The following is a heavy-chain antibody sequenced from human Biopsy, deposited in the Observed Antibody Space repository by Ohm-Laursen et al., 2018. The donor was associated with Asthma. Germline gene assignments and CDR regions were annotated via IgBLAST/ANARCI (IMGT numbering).Heavy chain of an antibody. CDR3: ARTYYDFLTGQVKDVFGV. CDR2: VSTGNGGT. Sequence: GSSVKVSCKASGYNFISFAIHWVRQAPGQRLEWMGWVSTGNGGTKYSQKFQGRVTITRDTSASTAYMELRSLRSEDTATYYCARTYYDFLTGQVKDVFGVWGQGTMVTVSS. J-gene: IGHJ3*01. D-gene: IGHD3-9*01. CDR1: GYNFISFA. V-gene: IGHV1-3*04.